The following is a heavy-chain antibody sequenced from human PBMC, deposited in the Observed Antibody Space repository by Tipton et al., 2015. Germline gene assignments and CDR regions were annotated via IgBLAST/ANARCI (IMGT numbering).Heavy chain of an antibody. J-gene: IGHJ6*02. Sequence: QLVQSGAEVKKPGESLKISCKGSGYSFTSYWIGWVRQMPGKGLEWMGIIYPGDSDTRYSPSFQGQVTISADKSISTAYLQWSSLKASDTAMYYCARREATVTADYGMDVWGQGTTVTFSS. V-gene: IGHV5-51*01. CDR3: ARREATVTADYGMDV. CDR2: IYPGDSDT. CDR1: GYSFTSYW. D-gene: IGHD4-17*01.